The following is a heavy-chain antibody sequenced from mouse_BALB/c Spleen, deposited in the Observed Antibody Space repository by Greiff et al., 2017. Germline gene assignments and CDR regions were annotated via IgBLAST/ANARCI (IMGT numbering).Heavy chain of an antibody. CDR3: ARDAEGYPFDY. CDR2: SRNKANDYTT. D-gene: IGHD2-2*01. V-gene: IGHV7-1*02. J-gene: IGHJ2*01. CDR1: GFTFSDFY. Sequence: EVNVVESGGGLVQPGGSLILSCATSGFTFSDFYMEWVRQPPGKRLEWIAASRNKANDYTTEYSASVKGRFIVSRDTSQSILYLQMNALRAEDTAIYYCARDAEGYPFDYWGQGTTLTVSS.